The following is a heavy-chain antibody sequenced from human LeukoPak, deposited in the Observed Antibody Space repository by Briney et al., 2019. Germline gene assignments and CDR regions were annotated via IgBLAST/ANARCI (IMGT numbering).Heavy chain of an antibody. CDR2: IRYDGSKK. CDR3: AKGPMVRIDF. CDR1: GFTFSSYG. V-gene: IGHV3-30*02. D-gene: IGHD3-10*01. J-gene: IGHJ4*02. Sequence: GGSLRLSCAASGFTFSSYGMHWVRQAPGKGLEWVAFIRYDGSKKYYVDSGKGRFTISRDTSKNTLYLQMNSLRAEDTAVYYCAKGPMVRIDFWGQGTLVTVSS.